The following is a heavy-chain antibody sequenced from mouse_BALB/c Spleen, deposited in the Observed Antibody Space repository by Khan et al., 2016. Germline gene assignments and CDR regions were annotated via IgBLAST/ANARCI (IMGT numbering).Heavy chain of an antibody. Sequence: QVQLKESGPGLVAPSQSLSITCTVAGFSLTSYGVHWVRQPPGKGLEWLGVIWAGGSTNYNSALMFRLSISKDNSKSQVFLKMNSLQTDDTAMYXCAGYYVSRWFAYWGQGTLVTVSA. V-gene: IGHV2-9*02. CDR2: IWAGGST. CDR3: AGYYVSRWFAY. CDR1: GFSLTSYG. D-gene: IGHD1-1*01. J-gene: IGHJ3*01.